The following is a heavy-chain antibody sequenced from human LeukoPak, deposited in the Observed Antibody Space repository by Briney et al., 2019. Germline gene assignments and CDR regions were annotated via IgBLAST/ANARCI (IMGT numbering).Heavy chain of an antibody. J-gene: IGHJ6*04. CDR2: IIPIFGTA. CDR1: GGTFSSYA. V-gene: IGHV1-69*13. Sequence: ASVKVSCKASGGTFSSYAISWVRQAPGQGLEWMGGIIPIFGTANYAQKFQGRVTITADESTSTAYMELSSLRSEDTAVYYCARAGNHQEGSYYYYGMDVWGKGTTVTVSS. CDR3: ARAGNHQEGSYYYYGMDV. D-gene: IGHD1-14*01.